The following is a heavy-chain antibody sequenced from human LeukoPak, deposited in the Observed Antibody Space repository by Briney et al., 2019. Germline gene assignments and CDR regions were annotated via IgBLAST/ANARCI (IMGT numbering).Heavy chain of an antibody. J-gene: IGHJ4*02. V-gene: IGHV3-7*01. CDR2: IKKTGSET. CDR1: GFTFSHFW. Sequence: GGSLRLSCAASGFTFSHFWMSWVRQAPGKGLEWVAYIKKTGSETYYVDSVKGRFTITRDNTRNSLFLQMYSLRAEDAAVYFCAREDGYCSGGNCYSYFDSWGRGTLVTVSS. D-gene: IGHD2-15*01. CDR3: AREDGYCSGGNCYSYFDS.